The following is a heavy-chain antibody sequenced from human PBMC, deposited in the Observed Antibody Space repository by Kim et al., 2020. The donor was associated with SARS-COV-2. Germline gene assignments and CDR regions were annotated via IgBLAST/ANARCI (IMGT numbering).Heavy chain of an antibody. Sequence: GGSLRLSCVASGFTFSDYAMSWVRQAPGKGLEWVSGISGSSDATNYADSVKGRFTISRDNSKNTLYLQMGSLRAEDTAVYYCANVRQPEYWCEASLVTV. CDR3: ANVRQPEY. J-gene: IGHJ4*02. CDR2: ISGSSDAT. D-gene: IGHD6-13*01. V-gene: IGHV3-23*01. CDR1: GFTFSDYA.